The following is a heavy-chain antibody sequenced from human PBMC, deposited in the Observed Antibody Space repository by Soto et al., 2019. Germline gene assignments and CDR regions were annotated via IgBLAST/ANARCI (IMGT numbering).Heavy chain of an antibody. CDR2: IYYSGTT. V-gene: IGHV4-30-4*01. J-gene: IGHJ6*02. CDR1: GGSISSVDYY. CDR3: GRDRPADV. Sequence: SATLSLTCTFSGGSISSVDYYWFWIRQPPGKGLEWIGYIYYSGTTFYNPSLKSRVTISVDTSKNQFSLKLSSVTAADTAVYDCGRDRPADVWGQGNRV.